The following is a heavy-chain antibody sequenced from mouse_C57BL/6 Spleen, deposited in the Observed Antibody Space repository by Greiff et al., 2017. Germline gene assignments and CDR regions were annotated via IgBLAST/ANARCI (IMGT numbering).Heavy chain of an antibody. CDR1: GYTFTSYG. D-gene: IGHD1-1*01. J-gene: IGHJ2*01. CDR2: IYPRSGNT. CDR3: ARDYGRIDY. V-gene: IGHV1-81*01. Sequence: QVQLQQSGAELARPGASVKLSCKASGYTFTSYGISWVKQRTGQGLEWIGEIYPRSGNTYYNEKFKGKATLTADKSSSTAYMELRSLTSEDSAVYFCARDYGRIDYWGQGTTLTVPS.